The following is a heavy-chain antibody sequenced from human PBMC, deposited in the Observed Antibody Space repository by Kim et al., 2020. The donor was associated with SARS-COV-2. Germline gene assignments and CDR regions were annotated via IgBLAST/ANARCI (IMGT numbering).Heavy chain of an antibody. V-gene: IGHV1-69*13. Sequence: SVKISCKASGGTFSSYAISWVRQAPGQGLEWMGGIIPIFGTANYAQKFQGRVTIIADESTSTAYMELSSLRSEDTAVYYCAIWEYYDILTGHQYYGMDVWGQGTTVTVSS. CDR1: GGTFSSYA. D-gene: IGHD3-9*01. CDR2: IIPIFGTA. CDR3: AIWEYYDILTGHQYYGMDV. J-gene: IGHJ6*02.